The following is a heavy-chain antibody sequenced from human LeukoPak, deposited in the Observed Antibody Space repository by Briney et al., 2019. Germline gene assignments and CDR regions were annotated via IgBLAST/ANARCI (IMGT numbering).Heavy chain of an antibody. V-gene: IGHV1-2*04. D-gene: IGHD3-10*01. Sequence: ASVNVSCKASGYTFTGYYMHWVRLAPGQGLEGMGWINPNSGGTNYAQKFQGWVTMTRDTSISTAYMELSRLRSDDTAVYYCARGWNYSGSGSYPSKNWFDPWGQGTLVTVSS. CDR2: INPNSGGT. CDR3: ARGWNYSGSGSYPSKNWFDP. J-gene: IGHJ5*02. CDR1: GYTFTGYY.